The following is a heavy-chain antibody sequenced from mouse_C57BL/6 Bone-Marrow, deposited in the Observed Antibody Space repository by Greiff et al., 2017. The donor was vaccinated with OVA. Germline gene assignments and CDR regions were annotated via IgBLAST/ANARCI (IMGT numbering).Heavy chain of an antibody. CDR3: ARSGDYGSSYVRGDY. V-gene: IGHV1-64*01. D-gene: IGHD1-1*01. Sequence: VQLQQPGAELVKPGASVKLSCKASGYTFTSYWMHWVKQRPGQGLEWIGMIHPNSGSTNYNEKFKSKATLTVDKSSSTAYMQLSSLTSEDSAVYYGARSGDYGSSYVRGDYWGQGTTLTVSS. CDR2: IHPNSGST. CDR1: GYTFTSYW. J-gene: IGHJ2*01.